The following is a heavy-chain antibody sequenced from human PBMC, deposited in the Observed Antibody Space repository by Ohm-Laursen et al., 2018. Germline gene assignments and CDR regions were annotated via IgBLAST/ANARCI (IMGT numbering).Heavy chain of an antibody. J-gene: IGHJ6*02. CDR1: GGSISSYY. D-gene: IGHD6-13*01. CDR3: ARAQYSSSWYYYYYGMDV. Sequence: GTLSLTCTVSGGSISSYYWSWIRQPPGKGLEWIGYIYYSGSTNYNPSLKSRVTISVDTSKNQFSLKLSSVTAADTAVYYCARAQYSSSWYYYYYGMDVWGQGTTVTVSS. V-gene: IGHV4-59*01. CDR2: IYYSGST.